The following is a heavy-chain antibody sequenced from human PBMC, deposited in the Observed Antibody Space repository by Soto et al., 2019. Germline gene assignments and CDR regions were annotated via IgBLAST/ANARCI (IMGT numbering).Heavy chain of an antibody. J-gene: IGHJ5*02. D-gene: IGHD3-3*01. CDR2: INPYNGNR. V-gene: IGHV1-18*01. CDR1: GYSFSYYG. Sequence: ASVKVSCKASGYSFSYYGIHWVRQAPGQGLEWMGWINPYNGNRNFAQKFEDRLTMTTVTATNTAYMELRSLRSDDTAIYYCARGFVDYDFGVVIDLGGYGNWFDPWG. CDR3: ARGFVDYDFGVVIDLGGYGNWFDP.